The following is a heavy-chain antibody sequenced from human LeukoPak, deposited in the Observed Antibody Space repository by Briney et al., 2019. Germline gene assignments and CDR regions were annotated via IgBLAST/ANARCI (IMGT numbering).Heavy chain of an antibody. V-gene: IGHV3-21*01. J-gene: IGHJ4*02. Sequence: GGSLRLSCAASGFTFSSFGMNWVRQAPGKGLEWVSSISSGTTYIYYADSVKGRFTISRDNAKNSLYLQMNSLRAEDTAVYYCAREMGYYDSSGYYYELFDYWGQGTLVTVSS. CDR1: GFTFSSFG. D-gene: IGHD3-22*01. CDR3: AREMGYYDSSGYYYELFDY. CDR2: ISSGTTYI.